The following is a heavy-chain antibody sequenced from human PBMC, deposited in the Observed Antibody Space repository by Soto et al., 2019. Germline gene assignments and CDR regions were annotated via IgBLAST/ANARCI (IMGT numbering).Heavy chain of an antibody. V-gene: IGHV4-39*01. CDR1: GGSISSSSYY. CDR3: ARPGFDWLSRAAFDI. Sequence: SETLSLTCTVSGGSISSSSYYWGWIRQPPGKGLEWIGSIYYSGSTYYNPSLKSRVTISVDTSKNQFSLKLSSVTAADTAVYYCARPGFDWLSRAAFDIWGQGTMVTVSS. D-gene: IGHD3-9*01. J-gene: IGHJ3*02. CDR2: IYYSGST.